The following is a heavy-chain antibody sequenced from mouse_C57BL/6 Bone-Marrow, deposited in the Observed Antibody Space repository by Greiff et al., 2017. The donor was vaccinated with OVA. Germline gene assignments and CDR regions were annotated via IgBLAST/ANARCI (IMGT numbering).Heavy chain of an antibody. CDR3: ARHYDYASMDY. J-gene: IGHJ4*01. V-gene: IGHV5-6*02. CDR2: ISSGGSYT. CDR1: GFTFSSYG. D-gene: IGHD2-4*01. Sequence: EVMLVESGGDLVKPGGSLKLSCAASGFTFSSYGMSWVRQTPDKRLEWVATISSGGSYTYYPDSVKGRFTISRDNAKNTLYLQMSSLKSEDTAMYYCARHYDYASMDYWGQGTSVTVSS.